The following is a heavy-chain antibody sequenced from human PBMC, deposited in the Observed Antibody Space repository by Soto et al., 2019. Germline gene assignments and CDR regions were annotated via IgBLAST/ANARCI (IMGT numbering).Heavy chain of an antibody. CDR3: ARDHRVADYGDTNFDN. D-gene: IGHD4-17*01. CDR1: GGSFSGYY. CDR2: INHSGNT. V-gene: IGHV4-34*01. J-gene: IGHJ4*02. Sequence: QAQLQQWGAGLLKPSETLSLTCAVYGGSFSGYYWSWIRQPPGKGLEWIGEINHSGNTNYNPSLKSRVTISGDKSKKQFSLKLNFVSAADTAVYYCARDHRVADYGDTNFDNWGQGTLVTVSS.